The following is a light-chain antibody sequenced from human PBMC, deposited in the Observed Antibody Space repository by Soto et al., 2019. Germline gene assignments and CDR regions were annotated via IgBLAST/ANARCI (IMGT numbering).Light chain of an antibody. Sequence: EIVLTQSPATLSLSPGERATLSCRASQSVSSYLAWYQQKPGQAPRLLIYDASNKATGIPARFSGSGSGTDFTRTISSLEPEDVAVYYCQQRSNWPSFGPGTKVDIK. CDR3: QQRSNWPS. V-gene: IGKV3-11*01. CDR1: QSVSSY. J-gene: IGKJ3*01. CDR2: DAS.